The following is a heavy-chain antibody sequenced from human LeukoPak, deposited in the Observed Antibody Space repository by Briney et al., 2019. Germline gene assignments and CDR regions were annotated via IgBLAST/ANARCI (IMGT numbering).Heavy chain of an antibody. Sequence: GGSLRLSCAASGFTFSSYSMNWVLQAPGKGLEWVSSISSSSSYIYYADSVKGRFTISRDNAKNSLYLQMNSLRAEDTAVYYCAVTYGSGSYQDYWGQGTLVTVSS. V-gene: IGHV3-21*01. J-gene: IGHJ4*02. CDR3: AVTYGSGSYQDY. CDR2: ISSSSSYI. CDR1: GFTFSSYS. D-gene: IGHD3-10*01.